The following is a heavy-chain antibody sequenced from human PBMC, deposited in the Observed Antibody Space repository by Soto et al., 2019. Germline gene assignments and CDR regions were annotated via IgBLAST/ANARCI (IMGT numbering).Heavy chain of an antibody. CDR2: IYWDDDK. V-gene: IGHV2-5*02. Sequence: QITLKESGPTLVKPTQTLTLTCTFSGFSLSTSGVSVGWIRQPPGKALAWLALIYWDDDKRYSPSLKSRLTITKDTSKNQVVLTMTNMDPVDTATYYCAHRYYDILTASLQLFDYWGQGTLVTVSS. D-gene: IGHD3-9*01. J-gene: IGHJ4*02. CDR3: AHRYYDILTASLQLFDY. CDR1: GFSLSTSGVS.